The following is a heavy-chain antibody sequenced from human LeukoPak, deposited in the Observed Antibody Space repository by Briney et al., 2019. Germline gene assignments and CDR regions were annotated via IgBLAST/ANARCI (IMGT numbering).Heavy chain of an antibody. CDR3: AREGWTSSYDF. D-gene: IGHD3-3*01. CDR2: IYTSGST. J-gene: IGHJ4*02. V-gene: IGHV4-61*02. Sequence: SETLSLTCTVSGGSISSGSYYWSWIRQPAGKGLEWIGRIYTSGSTNYNPSLKSRVTISVDTSKNQFSLKLSSVTAADTAVYCCAREGWTSSYDFWGQVTLVTVSS. CDR1: GGSISSGSYY.